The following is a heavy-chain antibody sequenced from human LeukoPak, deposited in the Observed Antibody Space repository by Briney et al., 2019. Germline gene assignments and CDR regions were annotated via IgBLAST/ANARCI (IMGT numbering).Heavy chain of an antibody. D-gene: IGHD3-16*01. CDR2: ISPYNGNT. CDR1: VYTFIAYG. Sequence: ASVTVSCTASVYTFIAYGITWIRQSPGQGLEWLGWISPYNGNTNYVLNFQARLTLTTDTAKSTAYMELRRLKSGDSAVYYCNKWGGGGHWGQGTLVSVSS. J-gene: IGHJ4*02. CDR3: NKWGGGGH. V-gene: IGHV1-18*01.